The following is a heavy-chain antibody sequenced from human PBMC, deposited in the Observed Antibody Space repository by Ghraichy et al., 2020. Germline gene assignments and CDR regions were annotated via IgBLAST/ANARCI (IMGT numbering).Heavy chain of an antibody. Sequence: GGSLRLSCAASGFTFSSYAMSWVRQAPGKGLEWVSAISGGGSSTYYADYVRGRFTISRDNSDKKVYLQVDSLRAEDTAVYYCAKDRRETSGLGAFDVWGQGTMVTVSS. CDR3: AKDRRETSGLGAFDV. CDR1: GFTFSSYA. J-gene: IGHJ3*01. D-gene: IGHD3-22*01. V-gene: IGHV3-23*01. CDR2: ISGGGSST.